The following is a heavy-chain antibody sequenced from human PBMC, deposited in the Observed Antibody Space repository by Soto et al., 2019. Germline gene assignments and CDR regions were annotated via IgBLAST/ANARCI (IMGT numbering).Heavy chain of an antibody. CDR2: IYSGGST. J-gene: IGHJ3*02. CDR1: GFTVSSNY. V-gene: IGHV3-66*01. D-gene: IGHD5-12*01. CDR3: ARGYSGYDWDDAFDI. Sequence: EVQLVESGGGLVQPGGSLRLSCAASGFTVSSNYMSWVRQAPGKGLEWVSVIYSGGSTYYAGSVKGRFTISRDNSKNTLYLQMNSLRAEDTAVYYCARGYSGYDWDDAFDIWGQGTMVTVSS.